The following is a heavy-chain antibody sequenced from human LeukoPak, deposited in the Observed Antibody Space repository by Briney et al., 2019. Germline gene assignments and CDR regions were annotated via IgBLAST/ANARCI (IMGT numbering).Heavy chain of an antibody. CDR2: TYYRSKWYN. D-gene: IGHD6-19*01. CDR1: GDSVSSQKGA. Sequence: SQTLSLTCVVSGDSVSSQKGAWNWIRQSPSRGLEWLGRTYYRSKWYNDYAESMEGRMTISQDTSKNQYSLHLNSVTPDDTAVYYCARDFGTTGWHTFDYWGQGTLVTVSS. J-gene: IGHJ4*02. V-gene: IGHV6-1*01. CDR3: ARDFGTTGWHTFDY.